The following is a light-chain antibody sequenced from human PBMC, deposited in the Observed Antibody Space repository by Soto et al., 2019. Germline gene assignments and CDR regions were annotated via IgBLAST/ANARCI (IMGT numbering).Light chain of an antibody. V-gene: IGKV3-15*01. CDR1: QSLGGS. Sequence: EIGMTQSPATLSVSPGERATLSCRASQSLGGSLAWYQQKPGQAPRLLIYGASTRATGIPATFSGSGSGTEFTLTIGGLQSEDFAVYYCQQYNNWPFTFGGGTKVDIK. J-gene: IGKJ4*01. CDR2: GAS. CDR3: QQYNNWPFT.